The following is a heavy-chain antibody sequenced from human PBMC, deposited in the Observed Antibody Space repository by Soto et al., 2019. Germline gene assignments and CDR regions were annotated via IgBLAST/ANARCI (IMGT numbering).Heavy chain of an antibody. CDR1: GFTFSSYA. V-gene: IGHV3-23*01. J-gene: IGHJ6*03. D-gene: IGHD5-12*01. CDR2: ISGSGGST. Sequence: HPGGSLRLSCAASGFTFSSYAMSWVRQAPGKGLEWVSAISGSGGSTYYADSVKGRFTISRDNSKNTLYLQMNSLRAEDTAVYYCAKGTPTPDRVATINMDVWGKGTTVTVAS. CDR3: AKGTPTPDRVATINMDV.